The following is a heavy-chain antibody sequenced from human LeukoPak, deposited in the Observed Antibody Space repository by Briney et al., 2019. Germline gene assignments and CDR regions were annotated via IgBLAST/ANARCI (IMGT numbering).Heavy chain of an antibody. Sequence: SETLSLTCTVSGGSISSYYWSWIRQPPGKGLEWIGYIYYSGSTNYNPSLKSRVTISVDTSKNQFSLKLSSVTAADTAVYYCARTRGGYSGYYYMDVWGKGTTVTVSS. V-gene: IGHV4-59*12. CDR3: ARTRGGYSGYYYMDV. D-gene: IGHD5-12*01. J-gene: IGHJ6*03. CDR1: GGSISSYY. CDR2: IYYSGST.